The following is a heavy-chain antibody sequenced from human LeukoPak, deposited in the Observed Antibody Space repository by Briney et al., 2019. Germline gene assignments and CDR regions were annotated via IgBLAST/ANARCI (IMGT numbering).Heavy chain of an antibody. D-gene: IGHD3-22*01. CDR1: GGSVSSYY. J-gene: IGHJ5*02. CDR3: ARSRSGYYP. CDR2: IYYSGST. V-gene: IGHV4-59*02. Sequence: SETMSLTCTVSGGSVSSYYWSWIRQPPGKGLEWIGYIYYSGSTNYNPSLKSRVTISVDTSKNQFSLKLSSVTAADTAVYYCARSRSGYYPWGQGTLVTVSS.